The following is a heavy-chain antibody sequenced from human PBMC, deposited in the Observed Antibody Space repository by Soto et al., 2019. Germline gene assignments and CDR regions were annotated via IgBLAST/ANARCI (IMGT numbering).Heavy chain of an antibody. CDR2: ISYDGSNK. CDR3: ARDASVMGSSVWTFDY. CDR1: GFTFSSYA. D-gene: IGHD6-25*01. J-gene: IGHJ4*02. Sequence: QVQLVESGGGMVQPGRSLRLSCAASGFTFSSYAMHWVRQAPGKGLEWVAVISYDGSNKYYADSVKGRFTISRDNSKNTLYLQMNSLRAEDTAVYYCARDASVMGSSVWTFDYWGQGTLVTVSS. V-gene: IGHV3-30-3*01.